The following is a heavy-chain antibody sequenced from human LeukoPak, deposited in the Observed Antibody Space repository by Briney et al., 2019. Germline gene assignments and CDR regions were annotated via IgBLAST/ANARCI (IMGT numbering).Heavy chain of an antibody. CDR2: IYHSGSI. CDR1: GYSLSSGYY. CDR3: ASGDTGLFDS. J-gene: IGHJ4*02. V-gene: IGHV4-38-2*02. Sequence: SETLSLTCTVPGYSLSSGYYWGWIRQPPGKGLEWIGSIYHSGSIYYNPSLKSRVTISVDKSKNQFSLKLSSVTAADTAVYYCASGDTGLFDSWGQGTLVTVSS. D-gene: IGHD3-10*01.